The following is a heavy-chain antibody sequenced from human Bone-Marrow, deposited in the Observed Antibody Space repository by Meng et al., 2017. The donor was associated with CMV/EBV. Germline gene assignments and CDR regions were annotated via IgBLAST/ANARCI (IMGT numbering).Heavy chain of an antibody. CDR3: ARDYLDYGDSEGDY. J-gene: IGHJ4*02. CDR1: GFTFSSYE. D-gene: IGHD4-17*01. V-gene: IGHV3-48*03. CDR2: ISSSGSTI. Sequence: GGSLRLSCAASGFTFSSYEMNWVRQAPGKGLEWVSYISSSGSTIYYADSVKGRFTISRDNAKNSLYLQMNSLRAEDTAVYYCARDYLDYGDSEGDYWGQGTLVTVSS.